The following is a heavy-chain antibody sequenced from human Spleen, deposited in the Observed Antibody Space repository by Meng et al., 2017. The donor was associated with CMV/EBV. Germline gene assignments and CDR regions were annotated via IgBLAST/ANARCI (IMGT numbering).Heavy chain of an antibody. V-gene: IGHV3-48*03. J-gene: IGHJ3*02. CDR3: AKKYYDFWSGYSSRTGAFDI. Sequence: GESLKISCAASGFTFRSYEMNWVRQAPGKGLEWVSYISSSGNTIYYADSVKGRFTISRDNAKNSLYLQMNSLRAEDTAVYYCAKKYYDFWSGYSSRTGAFDIWGQGTMVTVSS. CDR2: ISSSGNTI. D-gene: IGHD3-3*01. CDR1: GFTFRSYE.